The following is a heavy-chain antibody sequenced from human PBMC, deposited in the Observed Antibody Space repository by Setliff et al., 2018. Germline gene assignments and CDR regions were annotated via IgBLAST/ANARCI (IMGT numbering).Heavy chain of an antibody. V-gene: IGHV4-31*03. Sequence: SETLSLTCTVSGDSISSGGYYWSWVRQHPGKGLEWIGYIYYAGNTYYNPSLKSRLVISLDTSKNQFSLKLDSVTAAVTAIYYCGRSSDGALDYWGQGTLVTVSS. CDR2: IYYAGNT. CDR3: GRSSDGALDY. CDR1: GDSISSGGYY. J-gene: IGHJ4*02.